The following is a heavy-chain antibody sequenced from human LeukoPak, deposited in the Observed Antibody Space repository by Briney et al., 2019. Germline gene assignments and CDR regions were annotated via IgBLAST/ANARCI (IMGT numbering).Heavy chain of an antibody. CDR1: GLTFSSYW. CDR3: ARDADGSLDY. CDR2: IKQDGSDK. D-gene: IGHD5-24*01. Sequence: PGGSLRLSCTASGLTFSSYWMAWVRQAPGKGLEWVANIKQDGSDKIYVDSVKGRFTISRDNAKNSLYLQMNSLRAEDTAVYYCARDADGSLDYWGQGTLVTVSS. J-gene: IGHJ4*02. V-gene: IGHV3-7*05.